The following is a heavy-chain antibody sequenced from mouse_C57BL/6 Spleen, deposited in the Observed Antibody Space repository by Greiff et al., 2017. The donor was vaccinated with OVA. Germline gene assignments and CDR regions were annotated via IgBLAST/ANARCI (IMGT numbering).Heavy chain of an antibody. CDR3: ARHGWEAYFDY. CDR1: GFTFSSYG. V-gene: IGHV5-6*01. J-gene: IGHJ2*01. D-gene: IGHD1-1*02. CDR2: ISSGGSYT. Sequence: EVKLQESGGDLVKPGGSLKLSCAASGFTFSSYGMSWVRQTPDKRLEWVATISSGGSYTYYPDSVKGRFTISRDNAKNTLYLQMSSLKSEDTAMYYCARHGWEAYFDYWGQGTTLTVSS.